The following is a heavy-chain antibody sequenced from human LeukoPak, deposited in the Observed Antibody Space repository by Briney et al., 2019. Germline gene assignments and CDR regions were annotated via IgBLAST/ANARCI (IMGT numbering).Heavy chain of an antibody. CDR3: AREAYDDFWSGSWRYYYYMDV. V-gene: IGHV3-48*03. Sequence: GGSLRLSCAAYGFTLSNYEMNGVRQAPGKGLEGVSYISSSGSTIYYADSVKGRFTISRDNAKNSLYLQMNSLRAEDTAVYYCAREAYDDFWSGSWRYYYYMDVWGKGTTVTVSS. CDR2: ISSSGSTI. CDR1: GFTLSNYE. D-gene: IGHD3-3*01. J-gene: IGHJ6*03.